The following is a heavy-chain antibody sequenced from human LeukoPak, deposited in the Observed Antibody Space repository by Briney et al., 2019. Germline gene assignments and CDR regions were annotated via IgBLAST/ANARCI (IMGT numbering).Heavy chain of an antibody. CDR2: IKQDGSEK. Sequence: GGSLRLSCAASGFTFSSYWMSWVRQAPGKGLEWVANIKQDGSEKYYVDSVKGRFTISRDNAKNSLYLQMNSLRAEDTAVYYCARPGGTIQLWFPDWGQGTLVTVSS. CDR1: GFTFSSYW. J-gene: IGHJ4*02. CDR3: ARPGGTIQLWFPD. V-gene: IGHV3-7*01. D-gene: IGHD5-18*01.